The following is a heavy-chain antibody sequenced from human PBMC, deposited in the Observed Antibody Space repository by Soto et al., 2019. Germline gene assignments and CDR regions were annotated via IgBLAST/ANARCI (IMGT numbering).Heavy chain of an antibody. CDR3: ARHVPYCSDTSHCAYGMDV. CDR1: VCSISSYY. Sequence: SESLSLTCTVSVCSISSYYWSWIRQPPGKGLEWIGYIYYSGSTNYNPSLKSRVTISVDTSKNQFSLKLSSVTAADTAVYYCARHVPYCSDTSHCAYGMDVWGQGTTVTVSS. J-gene: IGHJ6*02. V-gene: IGHV4-59*08. D-gene: IGHD2-2*01. CDR2: IYYSGST.